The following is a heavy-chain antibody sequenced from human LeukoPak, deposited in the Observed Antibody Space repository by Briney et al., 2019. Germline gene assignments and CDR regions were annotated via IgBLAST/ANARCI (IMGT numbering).Heavy chain of an antibody. Sequence: SETLSLTCTVSGGSISSGGYYWSWIRQHPGKGLEWIGYIYSSGSTYYNPSLKSRVTISVDTSKNQFSLKLSSVTAADTAVYYCARVNLVPAAIPYYYYYGMDVWGQGTTVTVSS. CDR2: IYSSGST. V-gene: IGHV4-31*03. J-gene: IGHJ6*02. D-gene: IGHD2-2*02. CDR1: GGSISSGGYY. CDR3: ARVNLVPAAIPYYYYYGMDV.